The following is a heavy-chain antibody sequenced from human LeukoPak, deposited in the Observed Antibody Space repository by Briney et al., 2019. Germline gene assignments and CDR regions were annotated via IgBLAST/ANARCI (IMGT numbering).Heavy chain of an antibody. CDR1: GYTFTGYY. J-gene: IGHJ5*02. CDR2: INPNSGGT. V-gene: IGHV1-2*02. CDR3: ARDPYNWNYVGGNWFDP. Sequence: ASVKVSCKAPGYTFTGYYMHWVRQAPGQGLEWMGWINPNSGGTNYAQKFQGRVTMTRDTSISTAYMELSRLRSDDTAVYYCARDPYNWNYVGGNWFDPWGQGTLVTVSS. D-gene: IGHD1-7*01.